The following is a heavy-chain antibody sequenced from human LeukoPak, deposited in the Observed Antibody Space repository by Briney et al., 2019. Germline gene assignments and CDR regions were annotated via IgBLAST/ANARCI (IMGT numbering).Heavy chain of an antibody. J-gene: IGHJ4*02. V-gene: IGHV1-2*06. CDR1: GYTFTGYY. CDR2: INPNSGGT. CDR3: AREEAGILTGGFDY. Sequence: VSVKVSCKASGYTFTGYYMHWVRQAPGQGLEWMGRINPNSGGTNYPQKFQGRVTMTRDTSISTAYMELSRLRSDDTAVYYCAREEAGILTGGFDYWGQGTLVTVSS. D-gene: IGHD3-9*01.